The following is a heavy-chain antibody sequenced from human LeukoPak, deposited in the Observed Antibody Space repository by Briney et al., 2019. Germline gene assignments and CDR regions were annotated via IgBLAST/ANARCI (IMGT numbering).Heavy chain of an antibody. CDR1: GFTFSDYY. CDR3: ARIYDKNWFDP. J-gene: IGHJ5*02. Sequence: GGSLRLSCAASGFTFSDYYMSWIRQAPGEGLEWVSYISSSGSTIYYADSVKGRFTISRDNAKNSLYLQMNSLRAEDTGVYYCARIYDKNWFDPWGQGTLVTVSS. CDR2: ISSSGSTI. D-gene: IGHD1-1*01. V-gene: IGHV3-11*04.